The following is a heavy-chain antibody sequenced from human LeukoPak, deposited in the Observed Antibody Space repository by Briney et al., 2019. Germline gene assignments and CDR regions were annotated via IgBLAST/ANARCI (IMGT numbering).Heavy chain of an antibody. J-gene: IGHJ4*02. CDR1: AGSISTYH. V-gene: IGHV4-59*01. D-gene: IGHD5-18*01. Sequence: SETLSLTCTVSAGSISTYHWNWIRESPEKGLEGIGYMQSTGNSNYNPSFKSRVSISVDMSRNQIVLYLNSVTAADTAVYFCARDKQHSYGRYFDHWGQGILVTVSS. CDR2: MQSTGNS. CDR3: ARDKQHSYGRYFDH.